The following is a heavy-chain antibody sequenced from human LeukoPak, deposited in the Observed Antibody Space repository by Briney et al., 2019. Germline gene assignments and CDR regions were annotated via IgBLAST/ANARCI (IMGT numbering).Heavy chain of an antibody. D-gene: IGHD1-14*01. CDR3: ASRGPEIGQGNFDY. V-gene: IGHV3-20*04. J-gene: IGHJ4*02. CDR2: INWNGGST. CDR1: GFTFDDYG. Sequence: GGSLRLSCAASGFTFDDYGMSWVHQAPGKGLEWVSGINWNGGSTGYADSVKGRFTISRDNAKNSLYLQMNSLRAEDTALYYCASRGPEIGQGNFDYWGQGTLVTVSS.